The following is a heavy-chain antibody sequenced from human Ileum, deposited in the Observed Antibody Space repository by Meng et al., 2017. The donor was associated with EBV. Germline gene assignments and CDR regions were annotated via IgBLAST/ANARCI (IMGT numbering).Heavy chain of an antibody. CDR3: ARRPTGIDY. CDR1: GVSLSGAY. D-gene: IGHD2-8*02. CDR2: IIHGGSP. V-gene: IGHV4-34*12. J-gene: IGHJ4*02. Sequence: QVQPQQWGAGLFNPSDTLSLTCFVNGVSLSGAYWNWIRQPPGKGLEWIGEIIHGGSPSYNPSLKSRVTISIDTSKNQLSLMLSSVTAADTAVYYCARRPTGIDYWGQGTLVTAPQ.